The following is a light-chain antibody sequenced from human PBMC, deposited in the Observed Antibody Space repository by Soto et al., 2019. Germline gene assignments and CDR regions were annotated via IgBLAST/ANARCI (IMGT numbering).Light chain of an antibody. CDR1: QSVFGTY. J-gene: IGKJ4*01. V-gene: IGKV3-20*01. CDR3: QLYGSSPLT. CDR2: GAS. Sequence: EVVLTQSPATLSLSTGERATVSCRARQSVFGTYLAWYQQKPGHAPRLLIYGASRRATGVPDRFSGSGSGTDFTLMISRLEPEDFVVYSCQLYGSSPLTFGGGTKVDI.